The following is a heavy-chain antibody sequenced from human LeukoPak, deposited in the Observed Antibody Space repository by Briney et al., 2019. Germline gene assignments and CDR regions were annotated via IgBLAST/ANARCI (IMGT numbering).Heavy chain of an antibody. CDR3: ARAMITFYWFDP. D-gene: IGHD3-16*01. Sequence: PSETLSLTCTVSGGSISSSSYYWGWIRQPPGKVLEWIGSIYYSGSTYYNPSLKSRVTISVDTSKNQFSLKLSSVTAADTAVYYCARAMITFYWFDPWGQGTLVTVSS. V-gene: IGHV4-39*07. J-gene: IGHJ5*02. CDR1: GGSISSSSYY. CDR2: IYYSGST.